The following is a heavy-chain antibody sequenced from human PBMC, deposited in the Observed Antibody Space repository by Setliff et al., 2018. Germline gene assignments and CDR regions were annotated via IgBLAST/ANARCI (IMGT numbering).Heavy chain of an antibody. CDR1: GDSLSGYY. Sequence: PSETLSLTCAVYGDSLSGYYWSWIRQSPKKGLEWIGEIMPGRDTLYSPSLESRLTITIDTSKSQFSLKLSSVTAADTAVYYCARHATYYYGSGNLPVDSWGQGTLVTVSS. CDR3: ARHATYYYGSGNLPVDS. D-gene: IGHD3-10*01. CDR2: IMPGRDT. J-gene: IGHJ4*02. V-gene: IGHV4-34*12.